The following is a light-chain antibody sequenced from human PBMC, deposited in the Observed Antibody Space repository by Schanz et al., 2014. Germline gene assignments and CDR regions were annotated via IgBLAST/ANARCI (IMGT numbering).Light chain of an antibody. Sequence: SYELTQPPSVSVAPGKTARITCGGNNIGSKSVHWYQQKPGQAPVLVVYDDSDRPSGIPERFSGSNSGNTATLTISGTQAMDEADYYCQAWDSSTYVFGTGTKLTVL. V-gene: IGLV3-21*03. CDR3: QAWDSSTYV. CDR1: NIGSKS. J-gene: IGLJ1*01. CDR2: DDS.